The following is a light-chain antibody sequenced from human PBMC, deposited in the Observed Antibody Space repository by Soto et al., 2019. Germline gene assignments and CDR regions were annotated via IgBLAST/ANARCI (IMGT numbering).Light chain of an antibody. CDR3: QQRSDWPRT. CDR1: QSVSSNY. V-gene: IGKV3D-20*02. CDR2: GAS. Sequence: EIVLTQSPGTLSLSPGERATLSCRASQSVSSNYLAWYQQKPGQAPRLLIYGASSRATGIPARFSGSGSGTDFTLTISSLEPEDFAVYYCQQRSDWPRTFGQGTKVDIK. J-gene: IGKJ1*01.